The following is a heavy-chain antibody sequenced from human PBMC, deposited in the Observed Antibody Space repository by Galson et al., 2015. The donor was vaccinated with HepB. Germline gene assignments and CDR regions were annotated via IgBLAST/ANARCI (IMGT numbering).Heavy chain of an antibody. J-gene: IGHJ6*02. D-gene: IGHD2-2*01. V-gene: IGHV3-30-3*01. CDR2: ISYDGSNK. CDR1: GFTFSSYA. CDR3: ARVDGDCSSTSCYYYYYYGMDV. Sequence: SLRLSCAASGFTFSSYAMHWVRQAPGKGLEWVAVISYDGSNKYYADSVKGRFTISRDNSKNTLYLQMNSLRAEDTAVYYCARVDGDCSSTSCYYYYYYGMDVWGQGTTVTVSS.